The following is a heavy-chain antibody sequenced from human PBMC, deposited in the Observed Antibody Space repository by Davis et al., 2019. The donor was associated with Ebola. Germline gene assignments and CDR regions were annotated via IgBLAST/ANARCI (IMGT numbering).Heavy chain of an antibody. J-gene: IGHJ4*02. D-gene: IGHD3-10*01. CDR1: GYTFTSYG. V-gene: IGHV1-18*04. CDR2: INPHNGNT. Sequence: AASVKVSCKASGYTFTSYGITWVRQAPGQGLEWMGWINPHNGNTNYAQNVQGRVTMTTDTSTSTAYMELRSLRSDDTAVYHCARFRFGELLYLGFDYWGQGTLVTVSS. CDR3: ARFRFGELLYLGFDY.